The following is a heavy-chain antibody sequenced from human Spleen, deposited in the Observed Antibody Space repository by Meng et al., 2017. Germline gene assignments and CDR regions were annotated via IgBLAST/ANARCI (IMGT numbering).Heavy chain of an antibody. CDR1: GFPFSTYW. CDR3: AREGAGETPFDY. D-gene: IGHD3-10*01. V-gene: IGHV3-74*01. Sequence: GGSLRLSCAASGFPFSTYWMHWVRQAPGKGLVWVSRINSYGGSTRYADSVKGRFGISRDNAKNTLYLRMDSLRVEDRAVYYCAREGAGETPFDYWGQGPLVTVSS. J-gene: IGHJ4*02. CDR2: INSYGGST.